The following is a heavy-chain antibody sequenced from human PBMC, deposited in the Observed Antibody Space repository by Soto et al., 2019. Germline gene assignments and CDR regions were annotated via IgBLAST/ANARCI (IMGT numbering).Heavy chain of an antibody. CDR3: AKDPDSSGWFHFDY. V-gene: IGHV1-2*04. CDR2: INPNSGGT. J-gene: IGHJ4*02. Sequence: GASVKVSCKASGYTFTGYYMHWVRQAPGQRLEGMGWINPNSGGTNYAQKFQGWVTMTRYTSISTAYMELSSLRAEVTAVYYCAKDPDSSGWFHFDYWGQGTLVTVSS. D-gene: IGHD6-19*01. CDR1: GYTFTGYY.